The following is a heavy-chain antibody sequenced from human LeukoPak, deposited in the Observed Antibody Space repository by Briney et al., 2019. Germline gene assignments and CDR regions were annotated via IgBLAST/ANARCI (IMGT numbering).Heavy chain of an antibody. CDR2: INWNGGST. CDR1: GFTFDDYG. D-gene: IGHD3-22*01. J-gene: IGHJ4*02. CDR3: ATPYYYDSSGYYVY. V-gene: IGHV3-20*04. Sequence: PGGSLRLSCAASGFTFDDYGMSWVRQAPGEGLEWVSGINWNGGSTGYADSVKGRFTISRDNAKNSLYLQMNSLRAEDTALYYCATPYYYDSSGYYVYWGQGTLVTVSS.